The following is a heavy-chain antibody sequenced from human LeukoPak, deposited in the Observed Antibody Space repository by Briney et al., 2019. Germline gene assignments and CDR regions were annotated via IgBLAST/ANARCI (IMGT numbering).Heavy chain of an antibody. CDR2: IIPIFGTA. D-gene: IGHD2-2*01. Sequence: SVKVSCKASGGTFSSYAISWVRQAPGQGLEWMGGIIPIFGTANYAQKFQGRVTITTDESTSTAYMELSSLRSEDTAVYYCASNTLHCSSTSCYYVWGYWGQGTLVTVSS. CDR1: GGTFSSYA. V-gene: IGHV1-69*05. CDR3: ASNTLHCSSTSCYYVWGY. J-gene: IGHJ4*02.